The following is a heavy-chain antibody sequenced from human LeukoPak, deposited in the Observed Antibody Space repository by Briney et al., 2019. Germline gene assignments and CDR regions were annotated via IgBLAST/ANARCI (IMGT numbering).Heavy chain of an antibody. CDR1: GGSTSSYY. V-gene: IGHV4-59*01. J-gene: IGHJ3*02. CDR2: IYYSGST. CDR3: ARDHGRFGTMWAFDI. Sequence: SETLSLTRTVSGGSTSSYYWSWIRQPPGKGLEWIGYIYYSGSTNYNPSLKSRVTISVDTSKNQFSLKLSSVTAADTAVYYCARDHGRFGTMWAFDIWGQGTMVTVSS. D-gene: IGHD3-16*01.